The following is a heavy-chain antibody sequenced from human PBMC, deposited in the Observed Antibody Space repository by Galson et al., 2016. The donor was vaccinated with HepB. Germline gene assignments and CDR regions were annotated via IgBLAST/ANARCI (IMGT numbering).Heavy chain of an antibody. D-gene: IGHD2-21*02. Sequence: SVKVSCKASGGTFSSFAISWMRQAPGQGLEWMGGIIPIFGSATYAQKFQGRLTITADKSTNTASMELSSLTSEDTAVYYCGRGEDSVVVVTFDYWGQGTLVTVSS. V-gene: IGHV1-69*06. CDR2: IIPIFGSA. J-gene: IGHJ4*02. CDR3: GRGEDSVVVVTFDY. CDR1: GGTFSSFA.